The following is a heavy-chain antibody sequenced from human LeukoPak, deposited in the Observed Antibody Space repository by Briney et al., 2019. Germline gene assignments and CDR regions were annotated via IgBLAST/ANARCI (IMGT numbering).Heavy chain of an antibody. CDR2: IIPILGIA. V-gene: IGHV1-69*04. D-gene: IGHD2-2*01. CDR1: GGTFSSYA. CDR3: ASGGDIVVVPAAGDGMDV. J-gene: IGHJ6*02. Sequence: ASVKVSCKASGGTFSSYAISWVRQAPGQGLEWMGRIIPILGIANYAQKFQGRVTITADKSTSTACMELSSLRSEDTAVYYCASGGDIVVVPAAGDGMDVWGQGTTVTVSS.